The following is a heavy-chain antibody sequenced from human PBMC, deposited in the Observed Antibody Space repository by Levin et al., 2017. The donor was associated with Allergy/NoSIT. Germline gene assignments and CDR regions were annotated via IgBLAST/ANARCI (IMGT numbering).Heavy chain of an antibody. CDR3: ARDEVTTYYYYYYGMDV. V-gene: IGHV3-48*02. CDR1: GFTFSSYS. CDR2: ISSSSSTI. J-gene: IGHJ6*02. Sequence: GGSLRLSCAASGFTFSSYSMNWVRQAPGKGLEWVSYISSSSSTIYYADSVKGRFTISRDNAKNSLYLQMNSLRDEDTAVYYCARDEVTTYYYYYYGMDVWGQGTTVTVSS. D-gene: IGHD2-21*02.